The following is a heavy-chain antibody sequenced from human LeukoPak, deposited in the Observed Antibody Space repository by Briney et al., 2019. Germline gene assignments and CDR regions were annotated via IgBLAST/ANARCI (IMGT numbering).Heavy chain of an antibody. CDR1: GYPFTNYA. V-gene: IGHV7-4-1*02. Sequence: ASVKVSCKASGYPFTNYAMNWVRQAPGQGLEYIGWINTNTGNPTYAQGFTGRFVFSLDTSASTAYLQISSLKSEDTAVYYCARAEVSCTGATCFSYWGQGTLVTVSS. J-gene: IGHJ4*02. CDR3: ARAEVSCTGATCFSY. CDR2: INTNTGNP. D-gene: IGHD2-15*01.